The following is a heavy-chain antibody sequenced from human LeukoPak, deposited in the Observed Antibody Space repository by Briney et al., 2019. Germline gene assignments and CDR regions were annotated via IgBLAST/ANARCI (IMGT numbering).Heavy chain of an antibody. J-gene: IGHJ4*02. CDR2: IRYDGSNK. V-gene: IGHV3-30*02. CDR1: GFTLSSYG. D-gene: IGHD6-19*01. Sequence: GGSLRLSCAASGFTLSSYGMHWVRQAPGKGLEWVALIRYDGSNKYYADSVKGRFTISRDNSKNTLYLQMNSLRAEDTAVYYCAKDRVAVAGRGYYFDYWGQGTLVTVSS. CDR3: AKDRVAVAGRGYYFDY.